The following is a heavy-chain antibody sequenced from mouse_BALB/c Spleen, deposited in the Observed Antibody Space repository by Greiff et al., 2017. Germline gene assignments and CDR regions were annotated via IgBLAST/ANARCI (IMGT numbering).Heavy chain of an antibody. Sequence: VQVVESGAELVRPGTSVKVSCKASGYAFTNYLIEWVKQRPGQGLEWIGVINPGSGGTNYNEKFKGKATLTADKSSSTAYMQLSSLTSDDSAVYFCARRGSSYYWGQGTTLTVSS. D-gene: IGHD1-1*01. V-gene: IGHV1-54*01. CDR3: ARRGSSYY. CDR1: GYAFTNYL. CDR2: INPGSGGT. J-gene: IGHJ2*01.